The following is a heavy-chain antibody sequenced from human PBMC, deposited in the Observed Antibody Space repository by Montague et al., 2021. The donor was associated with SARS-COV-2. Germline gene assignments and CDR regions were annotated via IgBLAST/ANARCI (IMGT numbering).Heavy chain of an antibody. J-gene: IGHJ1*01. Sequence: TLSLTCSVSGASIRGAYHWSWIRQHPGKDLEWIRHTYDDRPXXXNPXPGGRASISLDTSENRFSLTLTSVTAADTALYYCAAYIIGAGGRGSWGQGALVTVSS. V-gene: IGHV4-31*03. CDR2: TYDDRPX. CDR1: GASIRGAYH. CDR3: AAYIIGAGGRGS. D-gene: IGHD3-16*01.